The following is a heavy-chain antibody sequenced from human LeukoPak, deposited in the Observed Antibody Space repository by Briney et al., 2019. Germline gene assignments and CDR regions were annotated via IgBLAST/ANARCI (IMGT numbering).Heavy chain of an antibody. Sequence: ASVKVSCKASGYTFTSYDINWVRQATGQGLEWIGWMNPNSGNTGYAQKFQGRVTMSRNTSISTAYMELSSLRSEDTAVYYCARGREFRDSSGYNYWGQGTLVTVSS. CDR3: ARGREFRDSSGYNY. J-gene: IGHJ4*02. D-gene: IGHD3-22*01. CDR1: GYTFTSYD. CDR2: MNPNSGNT. V-gene: IGHV1-8*01.